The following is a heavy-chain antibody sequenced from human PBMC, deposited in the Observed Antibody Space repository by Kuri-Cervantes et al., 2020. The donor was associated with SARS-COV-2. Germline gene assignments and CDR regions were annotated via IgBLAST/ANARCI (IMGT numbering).Heavy chain of an antibody. CDR1: GFTFSSYW. CDR2: IGITGTTT. J-gene: IGHJ4*02. V-gene: IGHV3-23*01. CDR3: AALHDLWSGYFVR. D-gene: IGHD3-3*01. Sequence: GESLKISCAASGFTFSSYWVSWVRQAPGKGLEWVCAIGITGTTTYYADSVQGRFSISRDNSKSTLHLSMSSLSAEDTAIYYCAALHDLWSGYFVRWGQGALVTVSS.